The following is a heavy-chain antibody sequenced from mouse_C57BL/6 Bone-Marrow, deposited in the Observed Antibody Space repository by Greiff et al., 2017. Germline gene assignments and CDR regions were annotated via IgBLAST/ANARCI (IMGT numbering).Heavy chain of an antibody. D-gene: IGHD3-3*01. CDR3: ARGEGAMDY. CDR1: GYASSSSW. CDR2: IYPGDGDT. J-gene: IGHJ4*01. Sequence: VQLQQSGPELVKPGASVKISCKASGYASSSSWMNWVKQRPGKGLEWIGRIYPGDGDTNYNGKFKGKATLTADKSSSTAYMQLSSLTSEDSAVYFCARGEGAMDYWGQGTSVTVSS. V-gene: IGHV1-82*01.